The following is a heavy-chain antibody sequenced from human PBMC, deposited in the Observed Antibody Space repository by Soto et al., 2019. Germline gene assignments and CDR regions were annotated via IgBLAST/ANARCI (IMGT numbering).Heavy chain of an antibody. CDR2: ISSNSAYI. CDR1: GFTFRSFT. V-gene: IGHV3-21*01. CDR3: TRDASRDSSARGWFDP. D-gene: IGHD6-13*01. Sequence: GGSLRLSCAASGFTFRSFTINWVRHAPWKGLEWVSTISSNSAYIYYTDALRGRFTISRDNAKNSLHLQMNSLRAEDTAVYYCTRDASRDSSARGWFDPWGPGTLVTVSS. J-gene: IGHJ5*02.